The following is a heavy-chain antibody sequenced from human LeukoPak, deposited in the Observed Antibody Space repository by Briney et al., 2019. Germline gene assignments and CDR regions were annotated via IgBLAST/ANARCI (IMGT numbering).Heavy chain of an antibody. D-gene: IGHD3-22*01. J-gene: IGHJ6*03. CDR1: GFTFSSYW. V-gene: IGHV3-7*01. CDR2: IKQDGSEK. CDR3: ARYSDYDSSGYYYYYMDV. Sequence: GGSLRLSCAASGFTFSSYWMSWVRQAPGKGLEWVANIKQDGSEKYYVDSVKGRFTISRDNAKNSLYLQMNSLRAEDTAVYYCARYSDYDSSGYYYYYMDVWGKGTTVTVSS.